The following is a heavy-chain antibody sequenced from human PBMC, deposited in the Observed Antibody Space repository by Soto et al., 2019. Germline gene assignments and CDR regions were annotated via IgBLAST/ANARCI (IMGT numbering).Heavy chain of an antibody. CDR3: ARDGGHYDFWSGYYTSVDYYGMDV. D-gene: IGHD3-3*01. CDR2: ISSSSSYI. CDR1: GFTFSSYS. Sequence: PGGSLRLSCAASGFTFSSYSMNWVRQAPGKGLEWVSSISSSSSYIYYADSVKGRFTISRDNAKNSLYLQMNSLRAEDTAVYYCARDGGHYDFWSGYYTSVDYYGMDVWGQGTTVTVSS. J-gene: IGHJ6*02. V-gene: IGHV3-21*01.